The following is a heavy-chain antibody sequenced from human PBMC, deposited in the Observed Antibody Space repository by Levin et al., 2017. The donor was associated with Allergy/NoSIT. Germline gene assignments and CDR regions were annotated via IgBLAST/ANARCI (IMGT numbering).Heavy chain of an antibody. CDR3: PRGTYYDFRSGSVTFDH. J-gene: IGHJ4*02. V-gene: IGHV4-4*07. Sequence: GLEWIGHIYPTGSANYNPSLKSRGSMSVDMSKNQFSLKLTSVTAADTAVYYCPRGTYYDFRSGSVTFDHWGQGTLVTVSS. CDR2: IYPTGSA. D-gene: IGHD3-3*01.